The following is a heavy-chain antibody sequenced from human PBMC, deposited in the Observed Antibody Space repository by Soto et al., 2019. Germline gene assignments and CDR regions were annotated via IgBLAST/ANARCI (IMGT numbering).Heavy chain of an antibody. CDR2: ISGSGGST. CDR1: GFTFSSYA. V-gene: IGHV3-23*01. CDR3: AKECHYGSGSDAFDI. J-gene: IGHJ3*02. Sequence: LRLSCAASGFTFSSYAMGWVRQAPGKGLEWVSAISGSGGSTYYADSVKGRFTISRDNSKNTLYLQMNSLRAGDTAVYYCAKECHYGSGSDAFDIWGQGTMVTVSS. D-gene: IGHD3-10*01.